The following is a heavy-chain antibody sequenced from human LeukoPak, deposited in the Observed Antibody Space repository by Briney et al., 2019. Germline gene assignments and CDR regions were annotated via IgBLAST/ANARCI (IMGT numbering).Heavy chain of an antibody. CDR1: GYTFTGYY. J-gene: IGHJ5*02. D-gene: IGHD3-22*01. CDR3: ARGYYYDSSGYYSGDWFDP. V-gene: IGHV1-2*02. CDR2: ISPNGGFT. Sequence: ASVKVSCKASGYTFTGYYMHWVRQAPGQGLEWVGVISPNGGFTSYAQKFQGRVTMTRDTSISTAYMELSRLRSDDTAVYYCARGYYYDSSGYYSGDWFDPWGQGTLVTVSS.